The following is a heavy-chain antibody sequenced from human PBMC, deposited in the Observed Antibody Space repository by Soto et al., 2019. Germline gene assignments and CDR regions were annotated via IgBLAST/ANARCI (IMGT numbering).Heavy chain of an antibody. Sequence: GGSLRLSCAASGFTFSNAWMSWVRQAPGKGLEWVGRIKSKTDGGTTDYAAPVKGRFTISRDDSKNTLYLQMNSLKTEDTAVYYCTTEDKVFWAIFGVVIESDAFDIWGQGTMVTVSS. V-gene: IGHV3-15*01. D-gene: IGHD3-3*01. CDR2: IKSKTDGGTT. CDR3: TTEDKVFWAIFGVVIESDAFDI. J-gene: IGHJ3*02. CDR1: GFTFSNAW.